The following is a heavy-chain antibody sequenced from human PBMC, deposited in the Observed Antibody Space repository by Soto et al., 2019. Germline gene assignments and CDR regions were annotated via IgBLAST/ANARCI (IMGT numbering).Heavy chain of an antibody. V-gene: IGHV1-69*02. D-gene: IGHD3-10*01. J-gene: IGHJ6*02. Sequence: QLVQSGAEVKRPGSSVKVSCKASGGDFLSYTISWVRQVPGQGPEWMGTIIPILDVAKNAQKFQGRVGIPADKGTRTAYMELRSLRSNDTAVYFCGQMGFGELGHGMDVWGQGTRITVS. CDR3: GQMGFGELGHGMDV. CDR2: IIPILDVA. CDR1: GGDFLSYT.